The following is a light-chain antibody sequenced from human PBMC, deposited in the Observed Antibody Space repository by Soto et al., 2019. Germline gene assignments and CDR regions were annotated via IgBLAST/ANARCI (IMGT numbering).Light chain of an antibody. V-gene: IGLV2-14*01. J-gene: IGLJ3*02. CDR3: YSYAGRNIWV. CDR1: RSDIGSYNY. CDR2: GVS. Sequence: QSALTQPASVSGSPGQSITISCSGTRSDIGSYNYVAWYQQFPGKTPKILIYGVSNQPSGVSSRFSGSKSGNTASLTVSGLQADDEAVYYCYSYAGRNIWVFGGGTKLTVL.